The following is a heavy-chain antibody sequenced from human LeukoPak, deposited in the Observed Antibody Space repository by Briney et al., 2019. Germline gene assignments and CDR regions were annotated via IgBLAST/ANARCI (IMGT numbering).Heavy chain of an antibody. D-gene: IGHD2-2*01. J-gene: IGHJ6*03. CDR3: ARDNQLPHRDYYYYYMDV. V-gene: IGHV4-34*01. CDR2: INHSGST. Sequence: SETLSLTCAVYGGSFSGYYWSWIRQPPGKGLEWIGEINHSGSTNYNPSLKSRVTISVDTSKNQFSLKLSSVTAADTAVYYCARDNQLPHRDYYYYYMDVWGKGTTVTVSS. CDR1: GGSFSGYY.